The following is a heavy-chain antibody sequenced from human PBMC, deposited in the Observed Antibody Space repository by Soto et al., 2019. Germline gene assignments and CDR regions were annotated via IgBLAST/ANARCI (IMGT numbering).Heavy chain of an antibody. CDR2: IYYSGIT. J-gene: IGHJ4*02. CDR3: AKHWREHGGELSFFDY. V-gene: IGHV4-39*01. D-gene: IGHD3-16*02. CDR1: YGPISNANSY. Sequence: SETLSLACTVSYGPISNANSYWGWIRQGPGKGLEWIASIYYSGITYYNPSLKSRVAISVDTSRNHFSLKLSSVTAADTAVYYCAKHWREHGGELSFFDYWGQGVQVTVSS.